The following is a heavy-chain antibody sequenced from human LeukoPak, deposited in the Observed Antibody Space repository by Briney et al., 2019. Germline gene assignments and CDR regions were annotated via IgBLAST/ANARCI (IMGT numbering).Heavy chain of an antibody. CDR1: GYTFTSYD. CDR3: ARRLRKGGTFDP. D-gene: IGHD4-17*01. Sequence: ASVTVSCKASGYTFTSYDINWVRQATGQGLEWMGWMNPNSGNTGYAQKFQGRVTMTRNTSISTAYMELSSLRSEDTAVYYCARRLRKGGTFDPWGQGTLVTVSS. J-gene: IGHJ5*02. CDR2: MNPNSGNT. V-gene: IGHV1-8*01.